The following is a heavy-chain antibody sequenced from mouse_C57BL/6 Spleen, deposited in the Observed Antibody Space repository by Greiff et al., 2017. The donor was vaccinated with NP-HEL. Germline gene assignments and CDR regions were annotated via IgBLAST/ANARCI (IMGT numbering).Heavy chain of an antibody. CDR2: IYPGDGDT. CDR3: ARMDDGYYDFDY. CDR1: GYAFSSCW. V-gene: IGHV1-80*01. Sequence: VQLQQSGAELVKPGASVKISCKASGYAFSSCWMNWVKQRPGKGLEWIGQIYPGDGDTNYNGKFKGKATLTADKSSSTAYMQLSSLTSEDSAVYFCARMDDGYYDFDYWGQGTTLTVSS. D-gene: IGHD2-3*01. J-gene: IGHJ2*01.